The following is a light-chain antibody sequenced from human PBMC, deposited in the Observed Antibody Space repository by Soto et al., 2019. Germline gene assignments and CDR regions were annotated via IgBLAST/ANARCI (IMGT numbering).Light chain of an antibody. CDR1: SSDVGGYNY. V-gene: IGLV2-14*01. CDR3: SSYTSSSTLGV. CDR2: DVS. Sequence: QSALTQPASVSGSPGQSITMSCTGTSSDVGGYNYVSWYQQHPGKAPKLMIYDVSNRPSGVSNRFSGSKSGNTASLTISGLQAEDEADYYRSSYTSSSTLGVFGGGTKLTVL. J-gene: IGLJ2*01.